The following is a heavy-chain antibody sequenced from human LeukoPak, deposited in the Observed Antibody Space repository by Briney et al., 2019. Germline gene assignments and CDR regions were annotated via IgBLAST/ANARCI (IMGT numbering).Heavy chain of an antibody. CDR3: ARVGYDIVYYYYYMDV. CDR2: IYTSRST. V-gene: IGHV4-4*07. D-gene: IGHD3-9*01. CDR1: GGSISSYY. J-gene: IGHJ6*03. Sequence: KPSETLSLTCTVSGGSISSYYWSWIRQPAGKGLEWIGRIYTSRSTNYNPSLKSRVTMSVDTSKNQFSLKLSSVTAADTAVYYCARVGYDIVYYYYYMDVWGKGTTVTVSS.